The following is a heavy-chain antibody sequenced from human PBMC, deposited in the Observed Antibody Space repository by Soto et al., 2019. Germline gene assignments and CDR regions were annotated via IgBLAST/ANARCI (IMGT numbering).Heavy chain of an antibody. CDR3: ARDRVAAAGREDYYYGMDV. D-gene: IGHD6-13*01. J-gene: IGHJ6*02. CDR1: GGTFSSYT. V-gene: IGHV1-69*04. CDR2: IIPILGIA. Sequence: SVKVSCKASGGTFSSYTISWVRQAPGQGLEWMGRIIPILGIANYAQKFQGRVTITADKSTSTAYMELSSLRSEDTAVYYCARDRVAAAGREDYYYGMDVWGQGTTVTVSS.